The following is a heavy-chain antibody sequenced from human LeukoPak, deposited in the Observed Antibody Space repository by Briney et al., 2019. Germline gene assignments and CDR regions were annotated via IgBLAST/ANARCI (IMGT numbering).Heavy chain of an antibody. V-gene: IGHV3-74*01. Sequence: GGSLRLSCAASGFTFNTYWMHWVRQAPGKGLVWVSRINNDGSDVSYADSVKGRFTISRDNAKNTVYLQMNSLRAEDTAVYYCVRDWGYDSSGYWQKYFDTWGQGTLVTVSS. CDR1: GFTFNTYW. CDR3: VRDWGYDSSGYWQKYFDT. J-gene: IGHJ4*02. CDR2: INNDGSDV. D-gene: IGHD3-22*01.